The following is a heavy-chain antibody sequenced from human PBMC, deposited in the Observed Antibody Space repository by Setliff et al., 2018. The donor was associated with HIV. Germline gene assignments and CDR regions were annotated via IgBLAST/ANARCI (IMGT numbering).Heavy chain of an antibody. CDR2: ISAGGYT. V-gene: IGHV4-4*07. D-gene: IGHD3-3*01. CDR3: ARDRSGTSYAGDDTFDI. J-gene: IGHJ3*02. Sequence: PSETLSLTYTVSGGSISIYYWSWIRQLPGEGLEWIGRISAGGYTYYNPSLQSRVTMSVDMSKNQFSLKLSSVTAADTAIYYCARDRSGTSYAGDDTFDIWGQGTMVTVSS. CDR1: GGSISIYY.